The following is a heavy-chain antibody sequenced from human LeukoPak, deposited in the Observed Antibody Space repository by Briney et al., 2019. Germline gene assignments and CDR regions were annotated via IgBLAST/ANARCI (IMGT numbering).Heavy chain of an antibody. D-gene: IGHD3-3*01. CDR1: GFTFNNAW. CDR2: INYKTSGGTA. CDR3: ARVGVELRFLDATGYFDY. Sequence: GGSLRLSCAVSGFTFNNAWMSWVRQAPGKGLEWVGRINYKTSGGTADYAAPVQGRFTISRDDSKDTLYLQMNSLKTEDTAVYYCARVGVELRFLDATGYFDYWGQGTLVTVSS. J-gene: IGHJ4*02. V-gene: IGHV3-15*01.